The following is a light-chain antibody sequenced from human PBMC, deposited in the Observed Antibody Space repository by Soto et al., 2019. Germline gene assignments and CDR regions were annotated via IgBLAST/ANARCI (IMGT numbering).Light chain of an antibody. Sequence: DIQMTQSPSTLSASVGDRVTITCRASQSISSWLAWYQQKPGKAPKLLIYDASSLESGVPSRFSGSGSGTEFTLTISRLQPDDFATYYRQQYNSYGTFGQGTKVDIX. CDR3: QQYNSYGT. CDR2: DAS. V-gene: IGKV1-5*01. CDR1: QSISSW. J-gene: IGKJ1*01.